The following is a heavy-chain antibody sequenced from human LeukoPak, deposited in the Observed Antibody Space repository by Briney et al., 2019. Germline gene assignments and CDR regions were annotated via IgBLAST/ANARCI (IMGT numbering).Heavy chain of an antibody. D-gene: IGHD3-10*01. V-gene: IGHV3-23*01. CDR2: ISDSGDST. CDR3: ARDLGSVGVYYFDY. J-gene: IGHJ4*02. Sequence: GGSLRLSCAASGFTFSSYGMTWVRQAPGRGLEWVSGISDSGDSTYYADSVKGRFTISRDNAKDSLYLQMNSLRDEDTAVYYCARDLGSVGVYYFDYWGQGTLVTVSS. CDR1: GFTFSSYG.